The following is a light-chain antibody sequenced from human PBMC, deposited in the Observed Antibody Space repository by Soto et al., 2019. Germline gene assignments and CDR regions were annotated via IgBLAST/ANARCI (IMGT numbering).Light chain of an antibody. J-gene: IGKJ4*01. CDR2: GAS. V-gene: IGKV4-1*01. CDR3: HQYYSSPLT. CDR1: QSVLASSNNKNL. Sequence: DIVMTQSPDSLAMSLGERATINCKSSQSVLASSNNKNLLAWYQQKPGQPPKLLIYGASTRESRVPDRFRGSGSGTDFTLTISSLQAEGVGGNYFHQYYSSPLTFGGGTNVEIK.